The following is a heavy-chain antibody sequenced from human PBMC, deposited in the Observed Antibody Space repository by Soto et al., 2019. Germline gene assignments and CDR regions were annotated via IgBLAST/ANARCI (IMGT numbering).Heavy chain of an antibody. V-gene: IGHV1-8*01. CDR2: MNPNSGNT. CDR3: TRGLVGANTR. J-gene: IGHJ4*02. Sequence: QVQLVQSGAEVKKPGASVKVSCKASGYTFTSDDINWVRQATGQGLEWMGWMNPNSGNTGYAQKFQGAGTKNRDKSVGRAYMELSSLSCEDRAVYYCTRGLVGANTRWGQGTLVIVSS. CDR1: GYTFTSDD. D-gene: IGHD1-26*01.